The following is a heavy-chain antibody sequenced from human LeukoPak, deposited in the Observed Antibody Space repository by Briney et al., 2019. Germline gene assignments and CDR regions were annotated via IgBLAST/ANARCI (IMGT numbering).Heavy chain of an antibody. D-gene: IGHD6-13*01. V-gene: IGHV3-23*01. CDR3: ARVIRAAPGKGYFDY. CDR2: ISGSGGST. J-gene: IGHJ4*02. CDR1: GFTFSSYA. Sequence: QSGGSLRPSCAASGFTFSSYAMSWVRQAPGKGLEWVSAISGSGGSTYYADSVKGRFTISRDSSKNTLYLQMNSLRAEDTAIYYCARVIRAAPGKGYFDYWGQGTLVTVSS.